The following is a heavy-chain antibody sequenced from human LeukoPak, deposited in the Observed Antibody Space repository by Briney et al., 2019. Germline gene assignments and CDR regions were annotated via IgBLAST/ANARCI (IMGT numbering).Heavy chain of an antibody. J-gene: IGHJ4*02. D-gene: IGHD1-14*01. CDR1: GFTFSSYW. Sequence: GGSLRLSCAASGFTFSSYWMSWVRQAPGKGLEWVSVIYSGGSTYYADSVKGRFTISRDNSKNTLYLQMNSLRAEDTAVYYCARDSPEGAYFDYWGQGTLVTVSS. CDR3: ARDSPEGAYFDY. CDR2: IYSGGST. V-gene: IGHV3-66*01.